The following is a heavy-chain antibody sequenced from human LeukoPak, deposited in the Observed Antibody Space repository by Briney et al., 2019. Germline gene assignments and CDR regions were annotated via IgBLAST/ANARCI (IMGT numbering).Heavy chain of an antibody. CDR1: GYSFSTHW. CDR2: IYPGDSDT. Sequence: GESLKISCMGSGYSFSTHWIAWVRQMPGKGLEWMGIIYPGDSDTRYSPSFQGQVTISADKSISTAYLQWSSLQASDTAMYYCARGRFLWFGELLRGPFDYWGQGTLVTVSS. J-gene: IGHJ4*02. D-gene: IGHD3-10*01. V-gene: IGHV5-51*01. CDR3: ARGRFLWFGELLRGPFDY.